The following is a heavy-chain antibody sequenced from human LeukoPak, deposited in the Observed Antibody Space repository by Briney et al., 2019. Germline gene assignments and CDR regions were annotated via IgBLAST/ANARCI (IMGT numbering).Heavy chain of an antibody. CDR2: INPNSGCT. V-gene: IGHV1-2*02. Sequence: ASVKVSCKASGYTFIGYYMHWVRQAPGQGLEWMGWINPNSGCTNYAQKFQGRVTMTRDTSISTAYMELSRLRSDDTAVYYCARFGSKIQVRFLEWSLSLDIWGQGTMVTVSS. D-gene: IGHD3-3*01. J-gene: IGHJ3*02. CDR1: GYTFIGYY. CDR3: ARFGSKIQVRFLEWSLSLDI.